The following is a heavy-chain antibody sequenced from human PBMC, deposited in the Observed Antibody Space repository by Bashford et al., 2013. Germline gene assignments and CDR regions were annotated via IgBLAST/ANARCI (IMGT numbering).Heavy chain of an antibody. CDR2: IKQDGSDK. Sequence: VRQAPGKGLEWVANIKQDGSDKYYVDSVKGRFTISRDNAKNSLYLQMNSLRVEDTAVYYCSGGTYSFYWGQGTLVTVSS. D-gene: IGHD1-26*01. CDR3: SGGTYSFY. J-gene: IGHJ4*02. V-gene: IGHV3-7*01.